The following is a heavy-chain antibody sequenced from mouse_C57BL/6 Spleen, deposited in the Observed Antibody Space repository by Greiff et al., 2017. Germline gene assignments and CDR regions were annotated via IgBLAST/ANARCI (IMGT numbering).Heavy chain of an antibody. D-gene: IGHD1-1*01. CDR2: ISSGSSTI. V-gene: IGHV5-17*01. CDR3: ARDYGSRTFAY. Sequence: EVMLVESGGGLVKPGGSLKLSCAASGFTFSDYGMHWVRQAPEKGLEWVAYISSGSSTIYYADTVKGRFTISRDNAKNTLFLQMTSLRSEDTAMYYCARDYGSRTFAYWGQGTLVTVSA. J-gene: IGHJ3*01. CDR1: GFTFSDYG.